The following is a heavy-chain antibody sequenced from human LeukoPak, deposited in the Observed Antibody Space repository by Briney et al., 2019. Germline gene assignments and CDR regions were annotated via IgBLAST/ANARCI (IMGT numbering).Heavy chain of an antibody. D-gene: IGHD2-15*01. Sequence: PSETLSLTCAVYGGSFSGYYWIWIRQPPGKGLEWIGEINHSGSTNYNPSLKSRVTISVDTSKNQFSLKLSSVTAADTAVYYCARTPWPDGGNDYWGQGTLVTVSS. CDR3: ARTPWPDGGNDY. J-gene: IGHJ4*02. CDR2: INHSGST. CDR1: GGSFSGYY. V-gene: IGHV4-34*01.